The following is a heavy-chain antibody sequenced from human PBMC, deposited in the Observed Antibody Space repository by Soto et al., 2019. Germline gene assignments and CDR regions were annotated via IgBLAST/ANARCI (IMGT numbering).Heavy chain of an antibody. CDR3: ARLRAYDFWSGSHDAFDI. J-gene: IGHJ3*02. CDR2: IYYSGST. D-gene: IGHD3-3*01. V-gene: IGHV4-59*08. CDR1: GGSISSYY. Sequence: QVQLQESGPGLVKPSETLSLTCTVSGGSISSYYWSWIRQPPGKGLEWIGYIYYSGSTNYNPSLKSRVTISVDTSKNQFSLKLSSVTAADTAVYYCARLRAYDFWSGSHDAFDIWGQGTMVTVSS.